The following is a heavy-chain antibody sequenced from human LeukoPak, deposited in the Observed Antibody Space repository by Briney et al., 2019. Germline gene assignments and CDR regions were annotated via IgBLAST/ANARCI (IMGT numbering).Heavy chain of an antibody. J-gene: IGHJ3*02. D-gene: IGHD5-18*01. CDR1: GGSISSGDYY. Sequence: SQTLSLTYTVSGGSISSGDYYWSWIRQPPGKGLEWIGYIYYSGSTYYNPSLKSRVTISVDTSKNQFSLKLSSVTAADTAVYYCAREAKKGRGYSYGTSDDAFDIWGQGTMVTVSS. V-gene: IGHV4-30-4*01. CDR2: IYYSGST. CDR3: AREAKKGRGYSYGTSDDAFDI.